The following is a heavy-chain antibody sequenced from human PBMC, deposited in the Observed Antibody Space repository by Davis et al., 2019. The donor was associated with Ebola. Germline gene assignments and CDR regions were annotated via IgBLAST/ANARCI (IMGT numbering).Heavy chain of an antibody. J-gene: IGHJ4*02. V-gene: IGHV2-5*02. CDR3: AHRRGGSYYFDY. CDR1: GFSLSTSAVG. D-gene: IGHD1-26*01. CDR2: IYWDDDR. Sequence: SGPTLVKPTQTLTLTCTFSGFSLSTSAVGVGWIRQAPGEALEWLALIYWDDDRRYSPSLMSRLTISRDTSKNQVVLTMTNMDPVDTATYYCAHRRGGSYYFDYWGQGTLVTVSS.